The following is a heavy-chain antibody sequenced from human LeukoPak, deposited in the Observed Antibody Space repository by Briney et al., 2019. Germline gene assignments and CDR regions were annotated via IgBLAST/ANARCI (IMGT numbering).Heavy chain of an antibody. J-gene: IGHJ4*02. CDR2: IYYSGSI. V-gene: IGHV4-59*11. CDR3: ARENPSGYYNRPIDY. CDR1: GASISSHY. Sequence: SETLSLTCTVSGASISSHYWSWIRQPPGKGLEWIGDIYYSGSIKYNPSLKSQVTMSVDTSKNQFSLKLSSVTAADTAIYYCARENPSGYYNRPIDYWGQGTLVTVSS. D-gene: IGHD3-22*01.